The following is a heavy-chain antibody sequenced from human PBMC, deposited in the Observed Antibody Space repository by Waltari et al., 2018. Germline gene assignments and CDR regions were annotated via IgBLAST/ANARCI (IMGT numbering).Heavy chain of an antibody. CDR3: ASIRGYVDY. CDR1: GYSISRGYY. J-gene: IGHJ4*02. Sequence: QVQLQESGPGLVKPSETLSLTCAVPGYSISRGYYWGWIRQPPGKGLEWIGSIYHSGSTYYNPSLKSRVTISVDTSKNQFSLKLSSVTAADTAVYYCASIRGYVDYWGQGTLVTVSS. D-gene: IGHD3-10*01. V-gene: IGHV4-38-2*01. CDR2: IYHSGST.